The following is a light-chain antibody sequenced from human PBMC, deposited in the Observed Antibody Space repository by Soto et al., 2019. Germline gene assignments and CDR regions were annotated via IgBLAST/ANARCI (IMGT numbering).Light chain of an antibody. CDR3: QQYNTYWT. CDR1: QRISNW. V-gene: IGKV1-5*01. CDR2: DAS. J-gene: IGKJ1*01. Sequence: DIQMTQSPSALSASVGDRVTITCRASQRISNWLAWYQQKPGKAPKVLISDASSLESGVPSRFSGSGSGTDYTRTISSLQPDDFATYYGQQYNTYWTFGQGTKVESK.